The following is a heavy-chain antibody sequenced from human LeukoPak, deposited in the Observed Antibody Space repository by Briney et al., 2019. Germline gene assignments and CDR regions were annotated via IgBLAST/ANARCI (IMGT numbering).Heavy chain of an antibody. CDR1: GFTFDDYA. V-gene: IGHV3-9*01. CDR3: AKVITGDLDAFDI. Sequence: SLRLSCAASGFTFDDYAMHWVRQAPGKGLEWVSGISWNSGSIGYADSVKGRFTISRDNAKNSLYLQMNSLRAEDTALYYCAKVITGDLDAFDIWGQGTMVTVSS. J-gene: IGHJ3*02. D-gene: IGHD7-27*01. CDR2: ISWNSGSI.